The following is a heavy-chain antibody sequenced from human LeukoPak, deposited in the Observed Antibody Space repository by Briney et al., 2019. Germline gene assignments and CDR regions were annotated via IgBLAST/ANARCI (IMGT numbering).Heavy chain of an antibody. Sequence: GGSLRLSCATSGFSFTDYPMNWVRQAPGKGLEWISNIRTTAEGAKYAYYADSVKGRVTISRDDGKNTLYLHMNSLRDDDTAVYYCATGKRYAFDYWGQGILVTVSS. D-gene: IGHD3-9*01. CDR3: ATGKRYAFDY. CDR1: GFSFTDYP. J-gene: IGHJ4*02. V-gene: IGHV3-48*02. CDR2: IRTTAEGAKYA.